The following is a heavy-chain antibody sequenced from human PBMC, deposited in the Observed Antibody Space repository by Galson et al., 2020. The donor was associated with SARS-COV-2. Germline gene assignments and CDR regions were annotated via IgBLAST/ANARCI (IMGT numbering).Heavy chain of an antibody. CDR1: GFTFSSYA. Sequence: GGSLRLSCAASGFTFSSYAMNWVRQAPGKGLEWVSAISAAGFTDYVDSVKGRFTISRDISKNTLYLQMSSLRAEDTAVYYCAKVPTAECSCGTTWCQGTLVTGSS. V-gene: IGHV3-23*01. CDR2: ISAAGFT. J-gene: IGHJ4*02. D-gene: IGHD2-15*01. CDR3: AKVPTAECSCGTT.